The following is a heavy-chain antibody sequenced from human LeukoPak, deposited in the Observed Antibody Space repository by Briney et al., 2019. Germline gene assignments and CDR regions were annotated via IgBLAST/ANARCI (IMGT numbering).Heavy chain of an antibody. CDR3: ARGDPVYGSGAYYFDY. J-gene: IGHJ4*02. CDR1: GGSFSGYY. V-gene: IGHV4-34*01. Sequence: SETLSLTCAVYGGSFSGYYWSWIRQPPGKGQEWIGEINHSGSTNYNPSLKSRVTISVDTSKNQFSLKLSSVTAADTAVYYCARGDPVYGSGAYYFDYWGQGTLVTVSS. CDR2: INHSGST. D-gene: IGHD3-10*01.